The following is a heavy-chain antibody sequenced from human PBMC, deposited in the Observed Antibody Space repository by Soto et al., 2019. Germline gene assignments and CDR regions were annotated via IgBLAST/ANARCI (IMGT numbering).Heavy chain of an antibody. J-gene: IGHJ4*02. D-gene: IGHD1-26*01. CDR3: AREVGATGY. CDR1: GFIFNSHT. Sequence: EVQLVESGGGLVQPGGSLRLSCAASGFIFNSHTMNWVRQAPGKGLEWLAYISDSSSTIYYADSVEGRFTISRDNAKNSLYLQMNSLRPEDTAVYYCAREVGATGYWGQGTLVTVSS. CDR2: ISDSSSTI. V-gene: IGHV3-48*04.